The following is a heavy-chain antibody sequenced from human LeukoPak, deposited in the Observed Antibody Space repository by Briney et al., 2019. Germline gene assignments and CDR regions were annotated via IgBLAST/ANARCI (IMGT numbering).Heavy chain of an antibody. CDR2: IYYSGST. J-gene: IGHJ4*02. CDR1: GGSISSGRYY. Sequence: SETLSLTCNVSGGSISSGRYYWGWIRQPPGKGLEWIGSIYYSGSTYYNPSLKSRVTISVDTSKNQFSLKLSSVTAADTAVYYCARLHEGAAGDYWGQGTLVTVSS. CDR3: ARLHEGAAGDY. V-gene: IGHV4-39*01. D-gene: IGHD6-25*01.